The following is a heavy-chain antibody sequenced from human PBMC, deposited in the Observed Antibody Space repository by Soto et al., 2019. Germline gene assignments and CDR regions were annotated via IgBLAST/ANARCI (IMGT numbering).Heavy chain of an antibody. Sequence: EVQLVESGGGLVKPGESLRLSCAASGFAFSTYNMKWVRQAPGKGLEWVSSISTSGTYVFYAGSVRGRFTIFRDDAKNSLHLQMNSLRAEATALYYCATIGDRDGFDLWGQGTAVTVSA. CDR1: GFAFSTYN. CDR2: ISTSGTYV. J-gene: IGHJ3*01. CDR3: ATIGDRDGFDL. D-gene: IGHD4-17*01. V-gene: IGHV3-21*06.